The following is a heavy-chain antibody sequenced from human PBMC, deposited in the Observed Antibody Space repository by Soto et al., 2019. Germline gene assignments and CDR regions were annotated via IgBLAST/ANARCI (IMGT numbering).Heavy chain of an antibody. CDR1: GFTFSSYE. V-gene: IGHV3-48*03. D-gene: IGHD2-15*01. Sequence: EVQLVESGGGLVQPGGSLRLSCAASGFTFSSYEMNWVRQAPGKGLEWVSYISSSGSTIYYADSVKGRFTISRDNAKNSLYLQMNSLRAEDTAVYYCARYCSGGSCYSYYYYYGMDVWGQGTTVTVSS. CDR2: ISSSGSTI. J-gene: IGHJ6*02. CDR3: ARYCSGGSCYSYYYYYGMDV.